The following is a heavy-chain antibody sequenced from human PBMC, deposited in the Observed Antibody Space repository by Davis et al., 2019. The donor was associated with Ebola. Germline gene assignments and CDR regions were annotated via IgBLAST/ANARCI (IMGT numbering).Heavy chain of an antibody. CDR3: ARVEADYFEPCYYMDV. D-gene: IGHD3-10*01. J-gene: IGHJ6*03. CDR2: IKQDGSEN. V-gene: IGHV3-7*01. Sequence: PGGSLRLSCAASGFTFSDYWMSWVRQAPGKGLEWVANIKQDGSENYYVDSVKGRFTISRDNAKNSLYLQMNSLRAEDTAVYYCARVEADYFEPCYYMDVWGKGTTVTVSS. CDR1: GFTFSDYW.